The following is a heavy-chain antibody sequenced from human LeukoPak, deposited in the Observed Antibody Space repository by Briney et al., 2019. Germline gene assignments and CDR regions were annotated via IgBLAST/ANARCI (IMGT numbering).Heavy chain of an antibody. D-gene: IGHD3-22*01. CDR3: ARSYDSSGSNFDY. V-gene: IGHV3-53*04. J-gene: IGHJ4*02. CDR1: GFTVSSKY. Sequence: PGGSLRLSCAASGFTVSSKYMSWVRQAPGKGLEWVSIIYTDGSTYYADSVKGRFTISRHNSRNTLYLQMNSLRAEDTAVYYCARSYDSSGSNFDYWGQGTLVTVSS. CDR2: IYTDGST.